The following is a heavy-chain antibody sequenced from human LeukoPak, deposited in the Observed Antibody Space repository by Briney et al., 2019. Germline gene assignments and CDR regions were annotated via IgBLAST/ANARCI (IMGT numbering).Heavy chain of an antibody. CDR1: GGSISSGDYY. CDR3: ATLQYQYYFDY. J-gene: IGHJ4*02. CDR2: IYYSGST. D-gene: IGHD2-2*01. V-gene: IGHV4-30-4*01. Sequence: TLSLXCTVSGGSISSGDYYWSWIRQPPGKGLEWIGYIYYSGSTYYNPSLKSRVTISVDTSKNQFSLKLSSVTAADTAVYYCATLQYQYYFDYWGQGTLVTVSS.